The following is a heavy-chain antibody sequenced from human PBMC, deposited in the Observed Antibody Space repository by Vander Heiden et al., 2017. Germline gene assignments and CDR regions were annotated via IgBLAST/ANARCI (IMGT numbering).Heavy chain of an antibody. J-gene: IGHJ4*02. CDR1: GSTFSSYG. CDR3: AKDAVEMATISYFDY. CDR2: ISYDGSNK. D-gene: IGHD5-12*01. V-gene: IGHV3-30*18. Sequence: QVQLVESGGGVVQPGKSLRLSCAASGSTFSSYGMHWVRQAPGKGLEWVAVISYDGSNKYYADSVKGRFTISRDNSKNTLYLQMNSLRAEDTAVYYCAKDAVEMATISYFDYWGQGTLVTVSS.